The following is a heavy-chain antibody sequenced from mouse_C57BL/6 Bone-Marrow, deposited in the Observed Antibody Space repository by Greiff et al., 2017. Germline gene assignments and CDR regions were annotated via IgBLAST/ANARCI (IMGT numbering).Heavy chain of an antibody. CDR3: ARIAPIRFAY. J-gene: IGHJ3*01. CDR1: GFSLSTFGMG. D-gene: IGHD1-2*01. CDR2: IWWDDDK. V-gene: IGHV8-8*01. Sequence: QVTLKVSGPGILQPSQTLSLTCSFSGFSLSTFGMGVGWIRQPSGKGLEWLAHIWWDDDKYYNPALKSRLTISKDTSKNQVFLKSANVDTADTATYYCARIAPIRFAYWGQGTLVTVSA.